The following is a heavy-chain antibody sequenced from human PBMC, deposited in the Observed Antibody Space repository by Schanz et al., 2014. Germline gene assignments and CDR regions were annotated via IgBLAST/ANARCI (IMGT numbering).Heavy chain of an antibody. CDR1: GFTVSNSY. Sequence: VQLVESGGGLVQPGRSLRLSCAASGFTVSNSYIHWVRQAPGKGLEWVSTIYSSGSTYYADSVRGRFTISRDNSMNTVYLQMNSLRSDDAAVYYCARAQGVIRLYYGMDVWGQGTTVTVSS. D-gene: IGHD3-10*01. J-gene: IGHJ6*02. V-gene: IGHV3-53*04. CDR2: IYSSGST. CDR3: ARAQGVIRLYYGMDV.